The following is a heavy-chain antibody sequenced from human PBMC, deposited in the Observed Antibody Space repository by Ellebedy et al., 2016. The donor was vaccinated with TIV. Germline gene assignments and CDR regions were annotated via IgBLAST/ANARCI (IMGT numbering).Heavy chain of an antibody. CDR1: GFSLSTYH. V-gene: IGHV3-48*03. Sequence: GESLKISCTAFGFSLSTYHMNWVRQAPGKGPEWVSYIDITSSPIYYADSVRGRFTVSRDNSKNSLYLQMTSLRAEDTAIYYCARRGTGNFFGAFEIWGRGTMVTVSS. CDR2: IDITSSPI. CDR3: ARRGTGNFFGAFEI. D-gene: IGHD3/OR15-3a*01. J-gene: IGHJ3*02.